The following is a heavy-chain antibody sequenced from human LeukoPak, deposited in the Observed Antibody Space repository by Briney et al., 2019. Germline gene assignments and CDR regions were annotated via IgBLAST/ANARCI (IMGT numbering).Heavy chain of an antibody. J-gene: IGHJ6*04. CDR1: GGSFSAYY. Sequence: NPSETLSLTCAVYGGSFSAYYWSWIRQPPGKGLEWIGEISHSGDTNYNPSLKSRVTISVDTSKDQFSLKLSSVTAADTGVYYCARQNGYFEWSPLRYYGMDVWGKGTTVTVSS. CDR2: ISHSGDT. V-gene: IGHV4-34*01. CDR3: ARQNGYFEWSPLRYYGMDV. D-gene: IGHD3-9*01.